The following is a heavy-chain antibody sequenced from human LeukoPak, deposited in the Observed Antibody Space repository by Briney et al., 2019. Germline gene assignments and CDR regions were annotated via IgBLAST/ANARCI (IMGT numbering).Heavy chain of an antibody. CDR3: ARARGYRSGTSSTYYFDY. V-gene: IGHV3-33*01. Sequence: GTSLRLSCAASGFSFNTYGMHWVRQAPGKGLEWVAIIWYDGTYKYYADSVKGRFTISRDNSKNTLYLQMNSLRAEDTAVYYCARARGYRSGTSSTYYFDYWGHGTLVTVSS. D-gene: IGHD3-16*02. J-gene: IGHJ4*01. CDR1: GFSFNTYG. CDR2: IWYDGTYK.